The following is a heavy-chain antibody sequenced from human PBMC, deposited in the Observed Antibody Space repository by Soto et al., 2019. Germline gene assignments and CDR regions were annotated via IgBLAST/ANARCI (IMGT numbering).Heavy chain of an antibody. CDR2: IIPIFGTA. V-gene: IGHV1-69*05. J-gene: IGHJ4*02. CDR3: ARGDSGYSYGCGYADY. Sequence: QVQLVQSGAEVKKPGSSVKVSCKASGGTFSSYAISWVRQAPGQGLEWMGGIIPIFGTANYAQKFQGRVTMTXVEXTXNDYMELSSLRYADTAVYYCARGDSGYSYGCGYADYWGQGTLVTVSS. D-gene: IGHD5-18*01. CDR1: GGTFSSYA.